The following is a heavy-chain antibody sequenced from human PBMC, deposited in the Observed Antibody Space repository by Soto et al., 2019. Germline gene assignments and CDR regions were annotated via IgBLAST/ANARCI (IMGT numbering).Heavy chain of an antibody. D-gene: IGHD6-13*01. CDR3: AKETAAGDYYYYGMDV. J-gene: IGHJ6*02. CDR1: GFSLWSSA. Sequence: GGSMRLSYASCGFSLWSSAVSVALQTQGKGLEWVSAISGSGGSTYYADSVKGRFTISRDNSKNTLYLQMNSLRAEDTAVYYCAKETAAGDYYYYGMDVWGQGTTVTVSS. CDR2: ISGSGGST. V-gene: IGHV3-23*01.